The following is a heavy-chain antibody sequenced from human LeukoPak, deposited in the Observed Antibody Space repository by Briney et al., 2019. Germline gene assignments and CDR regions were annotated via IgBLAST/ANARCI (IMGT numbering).Heavy chain of an antibody. CDR2: VYYSGRT. J-gene: IGHJ3*01. Sequence: SETLSLTCTVSGDSVRSDTYYWSWIRQPPGKGLEWIGFVYYSGRTNYNASLKSRVTMSVDTSKNQFSLMQRSVTAADTAVYYCVRETTTEYYDSSGYYRQTEVFDAWGQGTMVTVSS. V-gene: IGHV4-61*01. D-gene: IGHD3-22*01. CDR1: GDSVRSDTYY. CDR3: VRETTTEYYDSSGYYRQTEVFDA.